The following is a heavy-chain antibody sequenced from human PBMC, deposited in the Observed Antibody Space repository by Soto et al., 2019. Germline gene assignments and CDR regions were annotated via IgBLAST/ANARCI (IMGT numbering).Heavy chain of an antibody. V-gene: IGHV3-23*01. J-gene: IGHJ4*02. CDR1: GVKVSSYA. Sequence: GFVRSSDARSGVKVSSYAMSWVRQAPGKGLEWVSAISGSGGSTYYADSVKGRFTISRDNSKNTLYLQMNSLRAEDTAVYYCAKDQGLRGYSGYGDDYWGQGTLVTVSS. D-gene: IGHD5-12*01. CDR2: ISGSGGST. CDR3: AKDQGLRGYSGYGDDY.